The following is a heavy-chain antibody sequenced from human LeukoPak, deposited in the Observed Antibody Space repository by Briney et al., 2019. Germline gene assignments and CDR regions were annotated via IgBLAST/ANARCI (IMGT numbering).Heavy chain of an antibody. CDR2: IIPIFGTA. D-gene: IGHD6-19*01. Sequence: SVKVSCKASGGTFSSYAISWVRQAPGQGLEWMGGIIPIFGTAIYAQKFQGRVTITADESTSTAYMELSSLRSEDTAVYYYARSDQQWLVPYNWFDPWGQGTLVTVSS. V-gene: IGHV1-69*13. J-gene: IGHJ5*02. CDR1: GGTFSSYA. CDR3: ARSDQQWLVPYNWFDP.